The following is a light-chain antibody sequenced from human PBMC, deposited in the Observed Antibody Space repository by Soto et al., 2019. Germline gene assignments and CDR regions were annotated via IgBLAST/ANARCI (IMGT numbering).Light chain of an antibody. J-gene: IGLJ3*02. Sequence: QSVLTQPPSVSGAPGQTVTISCTGSTSNIGAGYDVHWYQQLPGTAPRLLISSHNNRPSGVPDRFFGSKSGTSASLTIIVLQAEDEADYYCQSYDSSLSGSGVFGGGTKRTVL. CDR3: QSYDSSLSGSGV. CDR1: TSNIGAGYD. V-gene: IGLV1-40*01. CDR2: SHN.